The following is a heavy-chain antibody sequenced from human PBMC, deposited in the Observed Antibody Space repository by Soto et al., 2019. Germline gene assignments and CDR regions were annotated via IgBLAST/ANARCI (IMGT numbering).Heavy chain of an antibody. Sequence: HPGGSLRLSCSASGFTFSSYAMHWVRQAPGKGLEYVSAISSNGGSTYYADSVKGRFTISRDNSKNTLYLQMSSLRAEDTAVYYCVKDVWGSSIAARHYYYYGMDVWGQGTTVTVSS. CDR3: VKDVWGSSIAARHYYYYGMDV. V-gene: IGHV3-64D*06. D-gene: IGHD6-6*01. J-gene: IGHJ6*02. CDR1: GFTFSSYA. CDR2: ISSNGGST.